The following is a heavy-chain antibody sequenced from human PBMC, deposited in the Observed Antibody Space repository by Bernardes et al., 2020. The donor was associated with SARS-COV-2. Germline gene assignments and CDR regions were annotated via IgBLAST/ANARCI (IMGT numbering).Heavy chain of an antibody. CDR1: GGSISSYY. CDR3: SRGPSFDFWSGYFQQPYYYGMDV. Sequence: SETLSLTCTVSGGSISSYYWSWIRQPPGKGLEWIGYIYYSGSTNYNPSLKSRVTISVDTSKNQFSLKLSSVTAADTAVYYCSRGPSFDFWSGYFQQPYYYGMDVWGQGTTVTVSS. D-gene: IGHD3-3*01. CDR2: IYYSGST. J-gene: IGHJ6*02. V-gene: IGHV4-59*01.